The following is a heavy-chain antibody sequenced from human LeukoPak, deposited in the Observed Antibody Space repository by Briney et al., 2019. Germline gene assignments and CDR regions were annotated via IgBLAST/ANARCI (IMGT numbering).Heavy chain of an antibody. CDR2: IYSSGRT. V-gene: IGHV4-61*02. J-gene: IGHJ4*02. D-gene: IGHD1-26*01. CDR1: GGAISSDSYY. CDR3: ARVLCGSFYCPLFDD. Sequence: NPSETLSLTCTVSGGAISSDSYYWSWIRQPAGEGLEWIGRIYSSGRTNYNPSLKSRVTISVDMSKTQFSLKLNSVTAADTAIYYCARVLCGSFYCPLFDDWGQGTLVTVSS.